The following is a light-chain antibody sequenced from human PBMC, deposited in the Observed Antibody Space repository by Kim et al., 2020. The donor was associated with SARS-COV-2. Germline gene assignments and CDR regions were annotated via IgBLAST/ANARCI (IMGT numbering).Light chain of an antibody. Sequence: ALGTTVRITCQGDSLRIYYASWYQQKPGQAPVLVIYGKNNRPSGIPDRFSGSSSGNTTSLTITGAQAEDEADYYCNSRDSSGNHVLFGGGTQLTVL. CDR3: NSRDSSGNHVL. V-gene: IGLV3-19*01. CDR2: GKN. CDR1: SLRIYY. J-gene: IGLJ2*01.